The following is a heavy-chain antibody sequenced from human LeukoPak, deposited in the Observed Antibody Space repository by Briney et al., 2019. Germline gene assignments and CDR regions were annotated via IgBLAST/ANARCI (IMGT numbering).Heavy chain of an antibody. D-gene: IGHD3-3*01. CDR2: IKQDGSEK. V-gene: IGHV3-7*01. CDR3: ASRRFLDY. Sequence: GGSLRLSCAASGFTVSSNYMSWVRQAPGKGLEWVANIKQDGSEKYYVDSVKGRFTISRDNAKNSLYLQMNSLRAEDTAVYYCASRRFLDYWGQGTLVTVSS. J-gene: IGHJ4*02. CDR1: GFTVSSNY.